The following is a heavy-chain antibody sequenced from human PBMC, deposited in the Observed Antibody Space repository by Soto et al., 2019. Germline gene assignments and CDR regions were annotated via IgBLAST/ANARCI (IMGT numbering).Heavy chain of an antibody. CDR3: ARQGYYGSGSYYKFRWFDP. J-gene: IGHJ5*02. D-gene: IGHD3-10*01. V-gene: IGHV4-59*04. Sequence: SETLSLTCTVSGGSLNNYYWSWIRQPPGKGLEWIASIYYSGSTYYNPSLKSRVTIFVDTSKNQFSLKLSSVTAADTALYYCARQGYYGSGSYYKFRWFDPWGQGTLVTVSS. CDR1: GGSLNNYY. CDR2: IYYSGST.